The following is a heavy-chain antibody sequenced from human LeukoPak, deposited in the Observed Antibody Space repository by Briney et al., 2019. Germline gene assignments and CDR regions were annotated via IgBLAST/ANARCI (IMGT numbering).Heavy chain of an antibody. D-gene: IGHD5-12*01. CDR2: ISYDGSYK. CDR3: AKELAIVYFDY. V-gene: IGHV3-30*18. CDR1: GFTFSSFG. Sequence: PGLSLRLFCAASGFTFSSFGMHWVRQAPGKGLEWVAFISYDGSYKYYADSVKGRFTISRDNSKNTLYLQVNSLTAEDTAVYYCAKELAIVYFDYWGQGTLVTVSS. J-gene: IGHJ4*02.